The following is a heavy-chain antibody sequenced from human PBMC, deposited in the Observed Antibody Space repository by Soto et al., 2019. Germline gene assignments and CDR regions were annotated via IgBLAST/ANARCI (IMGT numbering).Heavy chain of an antibody. CDR3: ARLRIATNNYKWFDP. CDR1: GAALNSGNYY. J-gene: IGHJ5*02. Sequence: SETLSLTCSVSGAALNSGNYYWSWIRQVPGKGLEWIGHIYVTGAVDYNPSLRDRITISQDMSERQFSLNLRLVTAADTAVYYCARLRIATNNYKWFDPWGQGTLVT. D-gene: IGHD2-21*01. V-gene: IGHV4-31*03. CDR2: IYVTGAV.